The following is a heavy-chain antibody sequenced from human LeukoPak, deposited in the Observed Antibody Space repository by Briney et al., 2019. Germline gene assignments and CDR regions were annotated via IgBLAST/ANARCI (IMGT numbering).Heavy chain of an antibody. J-gene: IGHJ4*02. CDR1: GYTFTSYY. V-gene: IGHV1-46*01. CDR2: INPSGGST. CDR3: ARVPKTYDSSGFYFDY. D-gene: IGHD3-22*01. Sequence: ASVKVSCKASGYTFTSYYMHWVRQAPGQGLEWMGIINPSGGSTSYAQKFQGRVTMTRDTSTSTVYMELSSLRSEDTAVYYCARVPKTYDSSGFYFDYWGQGTLVTVPS.